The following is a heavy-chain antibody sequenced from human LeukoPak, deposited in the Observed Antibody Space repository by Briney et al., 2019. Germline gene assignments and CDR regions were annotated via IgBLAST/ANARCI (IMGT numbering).Heavy chain of an antibody. CDR2: IYYSGST. CDR1: GGSISSYY. CDR3: ARVPTGDTYYFDY. V-gene: IGHV4-59*01. Sequence: SEALSLTCTVSGGSISSYYWSWIRQPPGKGLEWIGYIYYSGSTNYNPSLKSRVTISVDTSKNQFSLKLSSVTAADTAVYYCARVPTGDTYYFDYWGQGTPVTVSS. J-gene: IGHJ4*02. D-gene: IGHD7-27*01.